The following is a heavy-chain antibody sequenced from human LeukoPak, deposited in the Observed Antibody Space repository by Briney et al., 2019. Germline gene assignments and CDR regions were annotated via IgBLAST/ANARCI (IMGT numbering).Heavy chain of an antibody. V-gene: IGHV3-33*01. CDR2: IWYEGSNK. D-gene: IGHD6-13*01. CDR3: PRDRAAGDLDY. J-gene: IGHJ4*02. Sequence: GGSLRLSCAASGFTFSSYGMEWVRQAPGKGLEWVAAIWYEGSNKFYADSVKGLFTVYRDNSKNTLSLQIDSIRADDTVVYYCPRDRAAGDLDYWGQGTLVTVSS. CDR1: GFTFSSYG.